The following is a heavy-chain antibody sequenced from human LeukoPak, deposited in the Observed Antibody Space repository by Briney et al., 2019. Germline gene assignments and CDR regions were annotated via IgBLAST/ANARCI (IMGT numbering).Heavy chain of an antibody. Sequence: SETLSLTCTVSGDSISSYYWSWIRQPPGKGLEWIGYIYYSGSTNYNPSLKSRVTILVDTSKNQFYLKLSSVTAADTAVYYCARQYSFTSYFDYWGQGALVTVSS. V-gene: IGHV4-59*01. CDR3: ARQYSFTSYFDY. D-gene: IGHD6-6*01. CDR1: GDSISSYY. J-gene: IGHJ4*02. CDR2: IYYSGST.